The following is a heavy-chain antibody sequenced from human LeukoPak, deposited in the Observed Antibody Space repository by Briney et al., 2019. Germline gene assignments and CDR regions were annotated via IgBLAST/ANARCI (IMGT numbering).Heavy chain of an antibody. V-gene: IGHV1-2*02. J-gene: IGHJ5*02. Sequence: ASVKVSCKASGYTFAGYYMHWVRQAPGQGLEWMGWINPNSGDTNYAQKFQGRVTMTRDTSISTAYMELSSLRSEDTAVYYCARDYSGYNNWFDPWGQGTLVTVSS. CDR3: ARDYSGYNNWFDP. CDR2: INPNSGDT. D-gene: IGHD5-12*01. CDR1: GYTFAGYY.